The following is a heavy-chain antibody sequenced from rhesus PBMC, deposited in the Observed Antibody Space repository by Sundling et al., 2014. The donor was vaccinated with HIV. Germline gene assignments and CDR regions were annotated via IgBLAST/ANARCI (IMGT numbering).Heavy chain of an antibody. CDR3: IRDFPPFDY. Sequence: EVRLVESGGGLVQPGGSLRLSCAASGFTFSDHYINWVRQAPGKGPEWLGFIRSKGNGGTVEHAASVKGRFTISRDDSKSIAYLQMNSLKTEDTAVYYCIRDFPPFDYWGQGVLVTVSS. J-gene: IGHJ4*01. V-gene: IGHV3-116*02. CDR2: IRSKGNGGTV. CDR1: GFTFSDHY. D-gene: IGHD2-15*01.